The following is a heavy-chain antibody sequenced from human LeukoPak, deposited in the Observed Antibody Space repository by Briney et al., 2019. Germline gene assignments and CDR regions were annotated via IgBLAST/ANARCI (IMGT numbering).Heavy chain of an antibody. CDR3: ARDGASTVTYYYYGMDV. Sequence: SETLSLTCAVYGGSFSGYYWSWIRQPPGKGLEWIREINHSGSTNYNPSLKSRVTISVDTSKNQFSLKLSSVTAADTAVYYCARDGASTVTYYYYGMDVWGQGTTVTVSS. D-gene: IGHD4-17*01. CDR1: GGSFSGYY. J-gene: IGHJ6*02. V-gene: IGHV4-34*01. CDR2: INHSGST.